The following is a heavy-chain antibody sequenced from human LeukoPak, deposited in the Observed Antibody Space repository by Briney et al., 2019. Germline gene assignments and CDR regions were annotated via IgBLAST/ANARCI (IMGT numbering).Heavy chain of an antibody. CDR1: GFIFSDYY. V-gene: IGHV3-11*04. D-gene: IGHD3-22*01. Sequence: GGSLRLSRAASGFIFSDYYLIWIRQAPGKGLEWISYISSSGRTIYYADSVKGRFTISRDNAKNSLYLQMNSLRAEDSAVYYCARQLRRYYYDTSGYNDWGQGTLVTVSS. CDR3: ARQLRRYYYDTSGYND. CDR2: ISSSGRTI. J-gene: IGHJ4*02.